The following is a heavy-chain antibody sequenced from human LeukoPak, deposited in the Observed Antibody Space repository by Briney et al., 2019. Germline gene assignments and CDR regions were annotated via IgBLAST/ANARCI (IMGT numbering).Heavy chain of an antibody. D-gene: IGHD3-22*01. Sequence: ASVKVSCKGSGFPFTGYYIHWVRQAPGQGLEWMGWISAYNGNTNYAQKLQGRVTMTTDTSTSTAYMELRSLRSDDTAVYYCAREPGIKYYYDSSGYHFDYWGQGTLVTVSS. CDR1: GFPFTGYY. J-gene: IGHJ4*02. CDR3: AREPGIKYYYDSSGYHFDY. V-gene: IGHV1-18*04. CDR2: ISAYNGNT.